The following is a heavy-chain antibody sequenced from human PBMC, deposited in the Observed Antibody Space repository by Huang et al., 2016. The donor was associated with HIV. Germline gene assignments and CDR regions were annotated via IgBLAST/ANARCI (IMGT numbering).Heavy chain of an antibody. CDR1: GYSFTDYG. D-gene: IGHD3-22*01. Sequence: QAQLMQSGPEVKKPGASVKVSCKTSGYSFTDYGITWVRQAPGQGPEWVVGIMAFKCETEIALRVQGRVTLTTDTSTSMAYMELRSLRFDDTAVYFCARDPKYHRIGYYRQRRGIDVWGQGTMVSVSS. CDR2: IMAFKCET. V-gene: IGHV1-18*01. CDR3: ARDPKYHRIGYYRQRRGIDV. J-gene: IGHJ3*01.